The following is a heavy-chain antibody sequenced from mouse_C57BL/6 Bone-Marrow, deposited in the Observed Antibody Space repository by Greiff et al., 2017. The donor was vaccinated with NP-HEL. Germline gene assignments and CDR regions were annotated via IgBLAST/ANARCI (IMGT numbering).Heavy chain of an antibody. V-gene: IGHV5-12*01. CDR3: AREGTGSD. CDR1: GFTFSDYY. D-gene: IGHD4-1*01. Sequence: EVKLVESGGGLVQPGGSLKLSCAASGFTFSDYYMYWVRQTPEKRLEWVAYISNGGGSNYYPDTVKGRFTISRDNAKNTLYLQMSRLKSEDTAMYYCAREGTGSDWGQGTLVTVSA. CDR2: ISNGGGSN. J-gene: IGHJ3*01.